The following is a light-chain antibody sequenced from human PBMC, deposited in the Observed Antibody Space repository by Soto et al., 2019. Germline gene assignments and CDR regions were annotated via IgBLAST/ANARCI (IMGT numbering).Light chain of an antibody. CDR2: DAS. J-gene: IGKJ4*01. CDR3: HQRSNWPLT. V-gene: IGKV3-11*01. CDR1: QSVNNY. Sequence: EIVLTQSPATLSLSPGERATLSCRASQSVNNYLAWYQQRPGQAPRLLIYDASSRATDIPARFSGSGSGTDFTLTISSLEPEDFATYYCHQRSNWPLTFGGGTKVEIK.